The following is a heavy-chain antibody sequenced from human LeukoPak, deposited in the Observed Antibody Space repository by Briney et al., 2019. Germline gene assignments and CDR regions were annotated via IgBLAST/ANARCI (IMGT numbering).Heavy chain of an antibody. V-gene: IGHV1-3*04. CDR3: ARDSGPFDY. Sequence: ASVKVYCKTSGYSFTNYQIHWMSQAPGQSLQWMGWINTATTETKYSQNFQGRVTISRDTSATTADMELSSLRSEDTAVYFCARDSGPFDYWGQGTQVTVPS. D-gene: IGHD2-15*01. CDR1: GYSFTNYQ. J-gene: IGHJ4*02. CDR2: INTATTET.